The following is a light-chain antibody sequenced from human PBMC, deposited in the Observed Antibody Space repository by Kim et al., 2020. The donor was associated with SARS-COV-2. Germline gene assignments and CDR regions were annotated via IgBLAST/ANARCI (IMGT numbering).Light chain of an antibody. J-gene: IGLJ2*01. V-gene: IGLV3-19*01. Sequence: VALGQTVRITCQGDSLRPYYATWYQQKPGQAPIVVIYGKNNRPSGIPDRFSGSSSGNTASLTITGTQAGDEADYYCNSRDSNDNVVFGGGTQLTVL. CDR3: NSRDSNDNVV. CDR1: SLRPYY. CDR2: GKN.